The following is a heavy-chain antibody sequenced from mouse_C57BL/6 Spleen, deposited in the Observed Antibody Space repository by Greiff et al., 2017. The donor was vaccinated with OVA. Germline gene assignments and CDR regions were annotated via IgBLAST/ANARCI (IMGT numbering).Heavy chain of an antibody. Sequence: EVQGVESGGDLVKPGGSLKLSCAASGFTFSSYGMSWVRQTPDKRLEWVATISSGGSYTYYPDSVKGRFTISRDNAKNTLYLQMSSLKSEDTAMYYCARQGDSPGAMDYWGQGTSVTVSS. CDR3: ARQGDSPGAMDY. CDR1: GFTFSSYG. CDR2: ISSGGSYT. V-gene: IGHV5-6*01. J-gene: IGHJ4*01.